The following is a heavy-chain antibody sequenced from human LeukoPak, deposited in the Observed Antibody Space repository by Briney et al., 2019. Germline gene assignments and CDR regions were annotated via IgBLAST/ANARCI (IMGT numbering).Heavy chain of an antibody. Sequence: SETLSLTCTVSGGSISSYYWSWIRQPAGKGLEWIGRIYTSGRTNYNPSLKSRVTMSVDTSKNQFSLKLSSVTAADTAVYYCARVIRLSPGIAAAGLQNWFDPWGQGTLVTVSS. J-gene: IGHJ5*02. CDR3: ARVIRLSPGIAAAGLQNWFDP. D-gene: IGHD6-13*01. CDR2: IYTSGRT. V-gene: IGHV4-4*07. CDR1: GGSISSYY.